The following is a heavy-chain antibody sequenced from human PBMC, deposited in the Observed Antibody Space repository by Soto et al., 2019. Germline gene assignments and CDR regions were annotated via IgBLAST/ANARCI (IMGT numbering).Heavy chain of an antibody. D-gene: IGHD3-10*01. CDR1: GGSISSYY. CDR3: ARAVGGMVRGVISYYYGMDV. V-gene: IGHV4-59*01. CDR2: IYYSGST. J-gene: IGHJ6*02. Sequence: PSETLSLTCTVSGGSISSYYWSWIRQPPGKGLEWIGYIYYSGSTNYNPSLKSRVTISVDTSKNQFSLKLSSVTAADTAVYYCARAVGGMVRGVISYYYGMDVWGQGTTVTVS.